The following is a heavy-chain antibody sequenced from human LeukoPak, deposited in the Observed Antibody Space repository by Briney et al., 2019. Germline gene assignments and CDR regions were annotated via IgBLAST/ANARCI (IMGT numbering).Heavy chain of an antibody. CDR3: ARGGYGSGSYYKQGYFDP. V-gene: IGHV4-59*10. Sequence: SETLSLTCAVYGGSFSGYYWSWIRQPAGKGLEWIGRIYTSGSTNYNPSLKSRVTISVDTSKNQFSLKLSSVTAADTAVYYCARGGYGSGSYYKQGYFDPWGQGTLVTVSS. CDR2: IYTSGST. J-gene: IGHJ5*02. CDR1: GGSFSGYY. D-gene: IGHD3-10*01.